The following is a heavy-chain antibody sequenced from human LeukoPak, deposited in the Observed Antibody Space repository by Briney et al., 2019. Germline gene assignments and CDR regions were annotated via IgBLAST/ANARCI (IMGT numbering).Heavy chain of an antibody. CDR3: ARDPSNTSGWYIYFDY. CDR1: GYTFTRYA. Sequence: ASVNLSCKASGYTFTRYAITWVRQAPGQGLEWMGCISTYNGDTKYAQKLQGRVTMTTDTSTSTAYMELRGLRSDDTAVYYCARDPSNTSGWYIYFDYWGQGSLVTVSS. CDR2: ISTYNGDT. V-gene: IGHV1-18*01. J-gene: IGHJ4*02. D-gene: IGHD6-19*01.